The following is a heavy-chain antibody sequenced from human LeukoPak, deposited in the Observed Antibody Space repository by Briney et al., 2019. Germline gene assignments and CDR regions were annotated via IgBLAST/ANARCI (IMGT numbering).Heavy chain of an antibody. CDR2: TYYRSKWYN. V-gene: IGHV6-1*01. D-gene: IGHD5-24*01. J-gene: IGHJ4*02. CDR3: AMSVEMPPIPSFDY. CDR1: GDSVSSNSAS. Sequence: SQTLSLTCAISGDSVSSNSASWNWIRQSPSRGLEWLGRTYYRSKWYNDYATSVKNRINIKPDISKNQFSLQLNSLTPEDTAVYYCAMSVEMPPIPSFDYWGQGTLVTVSS.